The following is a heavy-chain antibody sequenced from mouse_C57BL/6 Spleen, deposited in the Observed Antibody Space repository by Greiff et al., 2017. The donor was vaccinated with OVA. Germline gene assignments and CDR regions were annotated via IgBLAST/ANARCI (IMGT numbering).Heavy chain of an antibody. Sequence: QAQLQQPGAELVKPGASVKLSCKASGYTFTSYWMHWVKQRPGQGLEWIGMIHPNSGSTNYNEKFKSKATLTVDKSSSTAYMQLSSLTSEDSAVYYCARVLGREGYFDYWGQGTTLTVSS. CDR3: ARVLGREGYFDY. V-gene: IGHV1-64*01. J-gene: IGHJ2*01. CDR2: IHPNSGST. D-gene: IGHD4-1*01. CDR1: GYTFTSYW.